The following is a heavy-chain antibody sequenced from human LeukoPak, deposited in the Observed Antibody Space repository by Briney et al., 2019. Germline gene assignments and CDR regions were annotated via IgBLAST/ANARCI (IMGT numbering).Heavy chain of an antibody. Sequence: GGSLRLSCAASGFTFSSFYMSWFRQAPGKGLEWVANIKHDGSEKYYVDSVRGRFTISRDNARNSLYLQMNSLRAEDTAVYYCARGWQQPDPWGQGTLVTVSS. CDR1: GFTFSSFY. CDR3: ARGWQQPDP. J-gene: IGHJ5*02. V-gene: IGHV3-7*01. CDR2: IKHDGSEK. D-gene: IGHD5-24*01.